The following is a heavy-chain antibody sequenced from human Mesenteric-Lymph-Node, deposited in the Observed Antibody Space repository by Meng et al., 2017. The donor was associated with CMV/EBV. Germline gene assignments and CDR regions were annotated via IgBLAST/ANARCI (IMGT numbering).Heavy chain of an antibody. CDR3: ARDKQRCSSTSCYRGGWFDP. CDR2: INPNSGGT. Sequence: ASVKVSCKASGYTFTGYYMHWVRQAPAQGLEWMGWINPNSGGTNYAQKFQGRVTMTRDTSISTAYMELSRLRSDDTAVYYCARDKQRCSSTSCYRGGWFDPWGQGTLVTVSS. D-gene: IGHD2-2*01. CDR1: GYTFTGYY. V-gene: IGHV1-2*02. J-gene: IGHJ5*02.